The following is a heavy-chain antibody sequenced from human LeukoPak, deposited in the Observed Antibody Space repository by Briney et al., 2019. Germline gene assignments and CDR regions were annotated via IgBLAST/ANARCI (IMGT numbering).Heavy chain of an antibody. CDR3: TRDLMDYDVSTGLHHYYMDV. D-gene: IGHD3-9*01. CDR1: EFTFSNYG. V-gene: IGHV3-21*01. CDR2: ISSSSSYI. J-gene: IGHJ6*02. Sequence: GRSLRLSCVASEFTFSNYGMHWVRQAPGKGLEWVSSISSSSSYIYYADSVKGRFTISRDNAKNTLYLQMNTLRVEDTAVYYCTRDLMDYDVSTGLHHYYMDVWGQGTTVTVSS.